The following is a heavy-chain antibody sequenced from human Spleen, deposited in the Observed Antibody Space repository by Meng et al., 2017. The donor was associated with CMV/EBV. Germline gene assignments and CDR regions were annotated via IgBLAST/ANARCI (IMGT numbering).Heavy chain of an antibody. CDR3: AKEHAAVVPAAVKGMDV. J-gene: IGHJ6*02. CDR2: ISGSGDST. CDR1: GFTFSSYA. D-gene: IGHD2-2*01. Sequence: LSLTCAASGFTFSSYAMSWVRQAPGKGLEWVSAISGSGDSTYYADSVKGRFTISRDNSKSTLYLQMNSLRAEDTALYYCAKEHAAVVPAAVKGMDVWGQGTTVTVSS. V-gene: IGHV3-23*01.